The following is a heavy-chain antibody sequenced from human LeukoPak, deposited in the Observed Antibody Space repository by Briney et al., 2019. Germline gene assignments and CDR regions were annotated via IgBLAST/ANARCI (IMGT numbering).Heavy chain of an antibody. V-gene: IGHV3-48*01. Sequence: GGSLRLSCAASGFTFSSYGMNWVRQAPGKGLEWVSYISSSSGTIYHADSVNGRFTISRDNAENSLYLQMSSLRAEDTAVYYCARGGLRGDYWGQGTLVTVSS. CDR2: ISSSSGTI. D-gene: IGHD4-17*01. CDR1: GFTFSSYG. J-gene: IGHJ4*02. CDR3: ARGGLRGDY.